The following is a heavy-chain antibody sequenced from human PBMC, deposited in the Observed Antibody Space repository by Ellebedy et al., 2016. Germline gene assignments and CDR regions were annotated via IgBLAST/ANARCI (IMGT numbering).Heavy chain of an antibody. V-gene: IGHV1-2*02. CDR1: TNTFNGFY. CDR3: ARVFGRYSFDGSAFWNFDD. Sequence: ASVKVSCXASTNTFNGFYMHWVRQAPGQGLEWMGWINPNSGGTNYARKFQDRVTVTRATSISTVYLELRSLKSDDTAVYYCARVFGRYSFDGSAFWNFDDWGQGTLVTVSS. J-gene: IGHJ4*02. CDR2: INPNSGGT. D-gene: IGHD3-3*01.